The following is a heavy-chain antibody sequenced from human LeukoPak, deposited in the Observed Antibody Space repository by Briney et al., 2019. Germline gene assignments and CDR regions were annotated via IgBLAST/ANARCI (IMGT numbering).Heavy chain of an antibody. CDR2: INPNSGGT. D-gene: IGHD2/OR15-2a*01. Sequence: ASVKVSCKASGYTFTGYYMHWVRQAPGQGLEWMGWINPNSGGTNYARKFQGRVTVTRDTSISTAYMELSRLRSDDTAVYYCARQNIHYYYYGMDVWGQGTTVTVSS. CDR1: GYTFTGYY. CDR3: ARQNIHYYYYGMDV. V-gene: IGHV1-2*02. J-gene: IGHJ6*02.